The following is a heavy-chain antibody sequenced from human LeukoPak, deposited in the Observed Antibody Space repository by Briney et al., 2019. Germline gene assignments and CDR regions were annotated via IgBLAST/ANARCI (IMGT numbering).Heavy chain of an antibody. D-gene: IGHD6-13*01. V-gene: IGHV1-18*01. Sequence: ASVKVSCKASGYTFTSYGISWVRQAPGQGLEWMGWISAYNGNTNYAQKLQGRVTMTTDTSTSTAYMELRSLRSDDTAVYYCARAIAAGYYYYGMDVWGQGTTVTVSS. CDR2: ISAYNGNT. CDR3: ARAIAAGYYYYGMDV. J-gene: IGHJ6*02. CDR1: GYTFTSYG.